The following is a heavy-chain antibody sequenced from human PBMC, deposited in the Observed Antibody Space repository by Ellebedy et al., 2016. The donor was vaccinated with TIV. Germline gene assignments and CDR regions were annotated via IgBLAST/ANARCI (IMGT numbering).Heavy chain of an antibody. CDR1: GGSISSSSNY. Sequence: GSLRLSCTVSGGSISSSSNYWGWIRQAPGTGLEWIGSIYYSGSTYYNPSLKSRVPTSVDTSTSQFSLKLTSVTAADTAVYYCARWFGELLYVRWFDPWGQGTLVTVSS. V-gene: IGHV4-39*01. J-gene: IGHJ5*02. D-gene: IGHD3-10*01. CDR3: ARWFGELLYVRWFDP. CDR2: IYYSGST.